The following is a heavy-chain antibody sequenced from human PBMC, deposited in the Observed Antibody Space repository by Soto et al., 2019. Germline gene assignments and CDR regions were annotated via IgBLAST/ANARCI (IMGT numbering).Heavy chain of an antibody. Sequence: SETLSLTCTVSGASIFSSYWSWIRQSPRKGLEWIGYVYYSGSTNYNPSLKSRVTISVDTSKNQFSLNLSSVTAADTAVYYCARGYYDSRGQSNTFDIWGLGTMVTVSS. D-gene: IGHD3-22*01. CDR3: ARGYYDSRGQSNTFDI. CDR2: VYYSGST. V-gene: IGHV4-59*01. J-gene: IGHJ3*02. CDR1: GASIFSSY.